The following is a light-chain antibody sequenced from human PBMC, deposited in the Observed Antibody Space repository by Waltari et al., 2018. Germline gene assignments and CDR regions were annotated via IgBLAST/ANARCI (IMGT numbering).Light chain of an antibody. CDR3: QVWDSSTYMV. CDR1: NLANNY. J-gene: IGLJ2*01. CDR2: QDR. Sequence: SYEVTQSPSMSVSPGQTARIPCSGNNLANNYVCWYQQNPGQSPLLVISQDRKRPSGIPERFSGSNSGDTATLTISETQSMDEGDYFCQVWDSSTYMVFGGGTKLTVL. V-gene: IGLV3-1*01.